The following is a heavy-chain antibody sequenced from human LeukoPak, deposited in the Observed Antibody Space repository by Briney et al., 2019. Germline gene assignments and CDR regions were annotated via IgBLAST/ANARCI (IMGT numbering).Heavy chain of an antibody. CDR1: GGSFSGYY. CDR2: INHSGST. V-gene: IGHV4-34*01. CDR3: AKSVGPAGAYP. J-gene: IGHJ5*02. Sequence: SETPSLTCAVYGGSFSGYYWSWIRQPPGKGLEWIGEINHSGSTNYNPSLKSRVTISVDTSKNQFSLKLSSVTAADTAVYYCAKSVGPAGAYPWGQGTLVTVSS. D-gene: IGHD2-21*01.